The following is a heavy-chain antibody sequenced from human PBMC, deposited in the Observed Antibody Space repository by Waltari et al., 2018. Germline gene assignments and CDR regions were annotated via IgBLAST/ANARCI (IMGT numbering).Heavy chain of an antibody. V-gene: IGHV3-23*01. CDR2: ISSSGSSA. D-gene: IGHD1-26*01. CDR3: AKRGGTGPVAVSGIHCDY. Sequence: EVPLLESGGGLVQAGGSLRLSCQASGFPFGTLAITWSRQPPGKGLEWISRISSSGSSAYYTDAVKGRFTISRDNSKNMLYLEMNSLRVEDTATYYCAKRGGTGPVAVSGIHCDYWGQGTLVTVSS. J-gene: IGHJ4*02. CDR1: GFPFGTLA.